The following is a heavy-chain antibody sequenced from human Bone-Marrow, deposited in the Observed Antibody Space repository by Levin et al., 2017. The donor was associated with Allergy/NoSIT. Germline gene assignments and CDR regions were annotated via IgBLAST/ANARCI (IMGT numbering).Heavy chain of an antibody. Sequence: VASVKVSCKASGGSFSTHPISWVRQAPGQGLEWIGGFIPVLKTSNYSHKFRGRVTISADEATITAFMELSRLKSEDTAVYYCARLVAAGTDPFDYWGQGTQVTVSS. CDR2: FIPVLKTS. D-gene: IGHD6-13*01. CDR1: GGSFSTHP. J-gene: IGHJ4*02. CDR3: ARLVAAGTDPFDY. V-gene: IGHV1-69*13.